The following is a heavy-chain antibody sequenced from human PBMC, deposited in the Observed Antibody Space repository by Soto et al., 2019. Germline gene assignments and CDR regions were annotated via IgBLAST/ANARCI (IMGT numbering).Heavy chain of an antibody. CDR1: GDSINSYY. J-gene: IGHJ4*02. Sequence: QVQLQESGPGLVKPSETRSLTCTVSGDSINSYYWSWIRQPPGKGLEWIGYIYYSGSTNYKSSLKSRVTISIDTSKNQCSLKVSSLTAADTAVYYCARYSYGYYFDYWGQGTLVTVSS. V-gene: IGHV4-59*08. CDR3: ARYSYGYYFDY. D-gene: IGHD5-18*01. CDR2: IYYSGST.